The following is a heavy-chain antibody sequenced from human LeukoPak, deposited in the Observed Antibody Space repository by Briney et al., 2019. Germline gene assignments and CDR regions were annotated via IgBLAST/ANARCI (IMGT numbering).Heavy chain of an antibody. Sequence: SETLSLTCTVSGDSVSSYYWSWIRKPPGKGLEWIAYIYDSGSTMYNPSLKSRVTISIDTSKNQFSLKLTSVTAADTAVYYCARGAYGDYYFDYWGQGTLVTVSS. CDR2: IYDSGST. CDR3: ARGAYGDYYFDY. CDR1: GDSVSSYY. J-gene: IGHJ4*02. V-gene: IGHV4-59*02. D-gene: IGHD4-17*01.